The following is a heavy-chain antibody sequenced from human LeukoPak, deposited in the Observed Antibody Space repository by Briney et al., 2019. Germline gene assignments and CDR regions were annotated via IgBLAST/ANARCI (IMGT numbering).Heavy chain of an antibody. J-gene: IGHJ4*02. CDR3: ARRSQYSSGWDFDY. Sequence: GGSLRLSCAASGFTFSSYAMSWVRQAPGKGLGWVSAISASGGSTYYADSVKGRFTISRDNSKNTLYLQMNSLRAKDTAVYYCARRSQYSSGWDFDYWGQGTLVTVSS. D-gene: IGHD6-19*01. CDR1: GFTFSSYA. CDR2: ISASGGST. V-gene: IGHV3-23*01.